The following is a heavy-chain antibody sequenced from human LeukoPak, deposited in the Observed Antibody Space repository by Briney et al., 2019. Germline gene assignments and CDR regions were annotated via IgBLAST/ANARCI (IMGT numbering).Heavy chain of an antibody. CDR2: ISSSGGYI. D-gene: IGHD2-2*02. CDR3: ARDMKGIVVPAAIPRSGFDY. Sequence: GGSLRLSCAASGFTFSDYSMNWVRQAPGQGLEWVSSISSSGGYIYYADSVKGRFTISRDNAKNSLYLQMNSLRAEDTAVYYCARDMKGIVVPAAIPRSGFDYWGQGTLVTVSS. V-gene: IGHV3-21*01. J-gene: IGHJ4*02. CDR1: GFTFSDYS.